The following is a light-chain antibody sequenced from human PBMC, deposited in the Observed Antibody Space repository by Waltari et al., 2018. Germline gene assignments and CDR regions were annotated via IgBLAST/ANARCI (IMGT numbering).Light chain of an antibody. CDR2: RNN. CDR1: SSNVGGNF. J-gene: IGLJ3*02. CDR3: ATWDDSLTGWV. Sequence: QSVLTQQPSASGAPGQRVIISCSGGSSNVGGNFFSVYQQLPGPTPKPIIYRNNQRPSGVPYRFSGSKSGTSASLAISGLRSDDEADYYCATWDDSLTGWVFGGGTKLTVL. V-gene: IGLV1-47*01.